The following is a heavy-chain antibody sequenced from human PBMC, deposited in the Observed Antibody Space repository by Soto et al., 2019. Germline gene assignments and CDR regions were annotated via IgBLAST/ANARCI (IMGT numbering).Heavy chain of an antibody. CDR3: ARERGGYRWIDV. Sequence: QVQLVQSGAEVKKPGASVKVSCKVSGNTFTSYGITWVRQAPGQGLEWMGWISTYNGNTNYAQKLQGRVTMTTDTSTSTAYMELTSLRSDDTAVYFCARERGGYRWIDVWGQGTTVTVSS. CDR1: GNTFTSYG. J-gene: IGHJ6*02. V-gene: IGHV1-18*01. CDR2: ISTYNGNT. D-gene: IGHD3-22*01.